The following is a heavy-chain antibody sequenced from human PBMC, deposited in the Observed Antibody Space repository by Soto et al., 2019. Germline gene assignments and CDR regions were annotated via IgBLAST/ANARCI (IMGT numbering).Heavy chain of an antibody. CDR1: GFTFSSYS. CDR3: SRVGYDFWSGYSVVAFDI. V-gene: IGHV3-21*01. Sequence: EVQLVESGGGLVKPGGSLRLSCAASGFTFSSYSMNWVRQAPGKGLEWVSSISSSSSYIYYADSVKGRFTISRDNAKNLLYLQMNRLRGEDTAVYYCSRVGYDFWSGYSVVAFDIWGQGRMVTV. D-gene: IGHD3-3*01. J-gene: IGHJ3*02. CDR2: ISSSSSYI.